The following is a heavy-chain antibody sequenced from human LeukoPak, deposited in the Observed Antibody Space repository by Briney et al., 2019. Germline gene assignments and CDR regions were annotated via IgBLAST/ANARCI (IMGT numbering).Heavy chain of an antibody. CDR1: GYTLTELS. D-gene: IGHD5-12*01. J-gene: IGHJ4*02. V-gene: IGHV1-24*01. Sequence: GASVKVSCQVYGYTLTELSMHWVRQAPGKGREWMGGFDPEDGETIYAQKFQGRVTITADESTSTAYMELSSLRSEDTAVYYCARVPIVATEYYFDYWGQGTLVTVSS. CDR3: ARVPIVATEYYFDY. CDR2: FDPEDGET.